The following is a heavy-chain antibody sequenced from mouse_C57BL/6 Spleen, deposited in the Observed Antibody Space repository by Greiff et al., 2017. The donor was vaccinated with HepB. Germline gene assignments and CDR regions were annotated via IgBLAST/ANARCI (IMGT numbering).Heavy chain of an antibody. CDR3: AREGAYGSFFDY. CDR1: GYSITSGYY. V-gene: IGHV3-6*01. J-gene: IGHJ2*01. CDR2: ISYDGSN. D-gene: IGHD1-1*01. Sequence: ESGPGLVKPSQSLSLTCSVTGYSITSGYYWNWIRQFPGNKLEWMGYISYDGSNNYNPSLKNRIPITRDTSKNQFFLKLNSVTTEDTATYYCAREGAYGSFFDYWGQGTTLTVSS.